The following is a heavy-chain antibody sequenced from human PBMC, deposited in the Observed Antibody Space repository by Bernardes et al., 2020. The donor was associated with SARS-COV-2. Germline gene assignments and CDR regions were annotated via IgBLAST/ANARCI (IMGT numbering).Heavy chain of an antibody. CDR2: IWYDGSKK. D-gene: IGHD1-26*01. V-gene: IGHV3-33*01. J-gene: IGHJ6*02. CDR1: GFTFRSYG. CDR3: ARDSVGMDV. Sequence: GGSLRLSCAASGFTFRSYGMHWVRQAPGKGLEWVAVIWYDGSKKYYADSVKGRLTISRDNSKKTLYLEMKSLRGEDTAVYYCARDSVGMDVWGQGTTVTVSS.